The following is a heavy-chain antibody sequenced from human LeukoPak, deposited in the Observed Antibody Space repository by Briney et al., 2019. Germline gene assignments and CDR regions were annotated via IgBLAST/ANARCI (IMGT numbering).Heavy chain of an antibody. Sequence: PGRSLRLSCAASGFTFSSYGMHWVRQAPGKGLEWVAVIWYDGSNKYYADSVKGRFTISRDNSKNTLYLQMNSLRAEDTAVYYCARALQWLAQFDYWGQGNLVSVSS. CDR3: ARALQWLAQFDY. J-gene: IGHJ4*02. CDR2: IWYDGSNK. D-gene: IGHD6-19*01. V-gene: IGHV3-33*01. CDR1: GFTFSSYG.